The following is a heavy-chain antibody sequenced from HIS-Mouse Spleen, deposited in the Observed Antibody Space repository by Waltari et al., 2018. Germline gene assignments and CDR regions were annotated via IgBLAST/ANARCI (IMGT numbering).Heavy chain of an antibody. Sequence: VQLVESGGGLVQPGGSLRLSCAASGFTVSSNYMSWVRQPQGKGLEWIGSIYHSGSTYYNPSLKSRVTISVDTSKNQFSLKLSSVTAADTAVYYCARVKTWGQGTLVTVSS. J-gene: IGHJ5*02. CDR3: ARVKT. V-gene: IGHV4-38-2*01. CDR1: GFTVSSNY. CDR2: IYHSGST.